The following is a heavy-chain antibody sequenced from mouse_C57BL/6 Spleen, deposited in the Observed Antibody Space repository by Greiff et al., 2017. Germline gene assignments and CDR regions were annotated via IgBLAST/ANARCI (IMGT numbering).Heavy chain of an antibody. CDR2: IHPNSGST. V-gene: IGHV1-64*01. J-gene: IGHJ3*01. CDR1: GYTFTSYW. CDR3: AREGYYAPFAY. Sequence: QVQLQQPGAELVKPGASVKLSCKASGYTFTSYWMHRVKQRPGQGLEWIGMIHPNSGSTNYNEKFKSKATLTVDKSSSTAYMQLSSLTSEDSAVYYCAREGYYAPFAYWGQGTLVTVSA. D-gene: IGHD1-1*01.